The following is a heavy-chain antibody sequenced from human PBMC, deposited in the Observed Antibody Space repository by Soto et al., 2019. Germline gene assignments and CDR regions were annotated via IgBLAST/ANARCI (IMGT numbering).Heavy chain of an antibody. CDR3: AVYGYGVSAAAF. J-gene: IGHJ4*02. D-gene: IGHD5-12*01. Sequence: AGSLTLSCAGSGLTFRNDWLSWVCQAPGKGLEWVANINQDGSERYYVDTVRGRLTISRDTVELSLYLQLNSLRPEYTAVYYCAVYGYGVSAAAFWGQGTLVTVSS. V-gene: IGHV3-7*01. CDR1: GLTFRNDW. CDR2: INQDGSER.